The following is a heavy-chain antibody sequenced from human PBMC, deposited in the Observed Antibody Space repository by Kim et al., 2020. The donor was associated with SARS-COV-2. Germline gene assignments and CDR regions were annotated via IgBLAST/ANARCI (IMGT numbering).Heavy chain of an antibody. V-gene: IGHV1-2*02. CDR3: ARSTIFGVVIMDFDY. Sequence: QKFQGRVTMTRDTSISTAYMELSRLRSDDTAVYYCARSTIFGVVIMDFDYWGQGTLVTVSS. J-gene: IGHJ4*02. D-gene: IGHD3-3*01.